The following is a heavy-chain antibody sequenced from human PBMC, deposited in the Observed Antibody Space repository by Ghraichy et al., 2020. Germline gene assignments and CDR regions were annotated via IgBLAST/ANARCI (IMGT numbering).Heavy chain of an antibody. V-gene: IGHV4-59*08. CDR3: ARLGSGSFNYYYYYMDV. CDR1: GASITNFY. D-gene: IGHD1-26*01. CDR2: ILHSGIT. J-gene: IGHJ6*03. Sequence: SETLSLTCNVSGASITNFYWTWIRQPPGKGLEWIGYILHSGITDYNPSIKSRLTMSVDTSKKQFSLSLRSVTASVTAVYYCARLGSGSFNYYYYYMDVWGKGTTVTVSS.